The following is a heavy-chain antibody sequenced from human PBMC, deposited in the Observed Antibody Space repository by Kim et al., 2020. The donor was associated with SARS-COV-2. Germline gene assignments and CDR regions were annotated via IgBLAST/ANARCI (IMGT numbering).Heavy chain of an antibody. CDR3: ARGEGDV. D-gene: IGHD1-26*01. Sequence: GGSLRLSCAASGFTFNNYSMNWVRQAPGKGLEWVSSIGSSSSYIYYADSVKGRFTISRDNAKNSLFLQMNSLRAEDTAVYYCARGEGDVWGQGTTVTVS. CDR2: IGSSSSYI. J-gene: IGHJ6*02. V-gene: IGHV3-21*01. CDR1: GFTFNNYS.